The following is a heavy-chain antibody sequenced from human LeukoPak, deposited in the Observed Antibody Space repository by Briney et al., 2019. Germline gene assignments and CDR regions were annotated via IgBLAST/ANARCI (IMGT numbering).Heavy chain of an antibody. J-gene: IGHJ4*02. D-gene: IGHD4-23*01. CDR2: INPNSGDT. Sequence: ASVKVSCKASGYTFTAYYMHWVRQAPGQGLEWMGRINPNSGDTIYAQNFQGRATVTRDTSISTAYMELSRLRSDDTAVYYCACWGGGNQGHWGQGTLVTVSS. V-gene: IGHV1-2*06. CDR3: ACWGGGNQGH. CDR1: GYTFTAYY.